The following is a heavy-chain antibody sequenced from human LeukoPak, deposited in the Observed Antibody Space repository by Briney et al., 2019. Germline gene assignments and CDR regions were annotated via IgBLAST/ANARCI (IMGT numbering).Heavy chain of an antibody. V-gene: IGHV1-46*01. CDR2: INPSGGST. Sequence: ASVKVSCKASGYTFTSYYMHWVRQVPGQGLEWMGIINPSGGSTSYAQKFQGRVTMTRDTSTSTVYMELSSLRSEDTAVYYCAKDDYGGNSGYWGQGTLVTVSS. J-gene: IGHJ4*02. CDR1: GYTFTSYY. CDR3: AKDDYGGNSGY. D-gene: IGHD4-23*01.